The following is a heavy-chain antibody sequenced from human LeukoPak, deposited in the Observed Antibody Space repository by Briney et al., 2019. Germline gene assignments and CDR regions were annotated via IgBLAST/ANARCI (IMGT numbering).Heavy chain of an antibody. CDR3: AELGITMIGGV. CDR2: ISGSGAST. J-gene: IGHJ6*04. V-gene: IGHV3-23*01. D-gene: IGHD3-10*02. Sequence: QPGGSLRLSCAASGLTFTSYAMSWVRQAPGRGLEWVSAISGSGASTYYADSVKGRFTISRDNAKNSLYLQMNSLRAEDTAVYYCAELGITMIGGVWGKGTTVTISS. CDR1: GLTFTSYA.